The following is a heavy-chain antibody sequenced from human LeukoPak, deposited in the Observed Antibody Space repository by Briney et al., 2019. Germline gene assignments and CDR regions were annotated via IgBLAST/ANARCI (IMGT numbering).Heavy chain of an antibody. D-gene: IGHD1-26*01. V-gene: IGHV3-21*01. CDR3: ARVSVIVGATTDAFDI. CDR2: ISSSSSYV. J-gene: IGHJ3*02. Sequence: PGGSLRLSCAASGFTFSSYSMNWVRQAPGKGLEWVSSISSSSSYVYYADSVKGRFTISRDNAKNSLYLQMNSLRAEDTAVYYCARVSVIVGATTDAFDIWGQGTMVTVSS. CDR1: GFTFSSYS.